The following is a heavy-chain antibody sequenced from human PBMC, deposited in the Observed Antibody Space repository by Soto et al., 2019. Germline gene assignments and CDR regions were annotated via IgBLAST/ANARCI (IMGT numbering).Heavy chain of an antibody. V-gene: IGHV4-39*01. CDR1: GVSIGSSSAY. D-gene: IGHD3-3*01. J-gene: IGHJ5*02. CDR2: IYYSGST. Sequence: KTSETLSLTCTVSGVSIGSSSAYWGWIRQPPGQGLEWIGTIYYSGSTYYNPSLSSRLIISADTAKNQFSLKLSSVTAADTAVYYCARCHGPYYDFWSGYRQSGNWFDPWGQGTLVTVSS. CDR3: ARCHGPYYDFWSGYRQSGNWFDP.